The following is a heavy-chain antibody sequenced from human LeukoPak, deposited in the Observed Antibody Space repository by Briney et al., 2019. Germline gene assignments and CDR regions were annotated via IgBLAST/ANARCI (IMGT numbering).Heavy chain of an antibody. J-gene: IGHJ4*02. Sequence: AESLSLTCTVSGVPTTSYYWSWIGQAPGKGLEWIGYIYYSGSTNYNPSLKSRVTISVDTSKNQFSPKLSSLTAADTAVYYCARDTSGYRRGSFDYWGQGTLVTVPS. CDR1: GVPTTSYY. D-gene: IGHD3-22*01. CDR2: IYYSGST. CDR3: ARDTSGYRRGSFDY. V-gene: IGHV4-59*01.